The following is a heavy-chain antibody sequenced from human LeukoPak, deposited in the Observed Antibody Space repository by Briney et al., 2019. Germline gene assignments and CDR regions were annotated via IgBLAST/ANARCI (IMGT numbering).Heavy chain of an antibody. CDR3: ARDRRYCSGGRCYGDFYF. J-gene: IGHJ4*02. V-gene: IGHV1-18*01. CDR2: ISPYNANT. D-gene: IGHD2-15*01. Sequence: ASVKVSCKASGYTFSNFGVSWVRQAPGQGLEWLGRISPYNANTNYAQKLQGRVTVTTDTSTSTAYMELRSLTSDDTAVYYCARDRRYCSGGRCYGDFYFWGQGTLVTVSS. CDR1: GYTFSNFG.